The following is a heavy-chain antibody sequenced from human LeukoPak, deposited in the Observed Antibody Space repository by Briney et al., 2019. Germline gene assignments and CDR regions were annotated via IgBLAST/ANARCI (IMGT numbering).Heavy chain of an antibody. CDR3: ARGREYSGYDYKKYYFDY. CDR1: GGSISSYY. V-gene: IGHV4-4*07. D-gene: IGHD5-12*01. Sequence: PSETLSLTCTVSGGSISSYYWSWIRQPAGKGLEWIGRIYTSGSTNYNPSLKSRVTISVDTSKNQFSLKLSSVTAADTAVYYCARGREYSGYDYKKYYFDYWGQGTLVTVSS. CDR2: IYTSGST. J-gene: IGHJ4*02.